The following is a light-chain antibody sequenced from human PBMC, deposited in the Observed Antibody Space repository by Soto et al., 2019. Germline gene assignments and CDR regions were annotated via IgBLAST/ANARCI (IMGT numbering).Light chain of an antibody. Sequence: EIVMTQSPATLSVSPGERATLSCRASQSVDSNLAWYQQKPGQAPRLLIYDASNRATGIPARFSGSGSGTEFTLTISSLQPEDFATYYCLQHSSFPLTFGGGTKVDI. CDR1: QSVDSN. J-gene: IGKJ4*01. CDR2: DAS. CDR3: LQHSSFPLT. V-gene: IGKV3D-15*01.